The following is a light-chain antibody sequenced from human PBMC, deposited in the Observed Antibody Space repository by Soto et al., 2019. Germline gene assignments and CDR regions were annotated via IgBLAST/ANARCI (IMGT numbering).Light chain of an antibody. V-gene: IGLV1-47*01. CDR3: TSYTTSDTLV. Sequence: QSVLTQPPSASGTPGQRVTISCSGSSSNIGSTFVSWYQQLPGTAPKLLMYRNNQRPSGVPDRFSGSKSGTSASLAISGLRSEDEADYYCTSYTTSDTLVFGTGTKVTVL. CDR2: RNN. CDR1: SSNIGSTF. J-gene: IGLJ1*01.